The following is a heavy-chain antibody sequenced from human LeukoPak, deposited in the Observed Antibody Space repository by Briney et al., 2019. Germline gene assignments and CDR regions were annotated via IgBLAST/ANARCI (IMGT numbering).Heavy chain of an antibody. J-gene: IGHJ6*02. D-gene: IGHD3-10*01. CDR2: IYDSGST. CDR1: GGSVSSGRYY. Sequence: SETLSLTCTVSGGSVSSGRYYWSWIRQPPGKGLDWIGYIYDSGSTNYNPSLKSRVTMAVDTSQNQFSLRLSSVTAADTAVYYCARGGRPSWGFGETYSYYYGMDVWGQGATVTVSS. CDR3: ARGGRPSWGFGETYSYYYGMDV. V-gene: IGHV4-61*01.